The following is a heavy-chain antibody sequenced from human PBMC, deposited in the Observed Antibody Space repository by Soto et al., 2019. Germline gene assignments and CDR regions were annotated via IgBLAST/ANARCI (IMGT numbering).Heavy chain of an antibody. Sequence: QVQLVQSGAEVKPPGSSVKVSCKASGGTFSSYAISWVRQAPGQGLEWMGGIIPIFGTANYAPKFQGRVTIPADESTSTAYMDLSRLRSEDTAVYYFARSDQPLYYYCGMDVWGQGTTVTVSS. V-gene: IGHV1-69*01. J-gene: IGHJ6*02. CDR1: GGTFSSYA. D-gene: IGHD2-2*01. CDR3: ARSDQPLYYYCGMDV. CDR2: IIPIFGTA.